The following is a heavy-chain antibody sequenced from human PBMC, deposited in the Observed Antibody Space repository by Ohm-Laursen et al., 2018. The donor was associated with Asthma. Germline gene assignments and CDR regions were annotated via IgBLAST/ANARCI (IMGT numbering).Heavy chain of an antibody. CDR3: ARSWFGELSHFDY. V-gene: IGHV4-34*01. Sequence: TLSLTCTVSGGSISSYYWSWIRQPPGKGLEWIGEINHSGSTNYNPSLKSRATISVDTSKNQFSLKLSSVTAADTAVYYCARSWFGELSHFDYWGQGTLVTVSS. D-gene: IGHD3-10*01. CDR2: INHSGST. J-gene: IGHJ4*02. CDR1: GGSISSYY.